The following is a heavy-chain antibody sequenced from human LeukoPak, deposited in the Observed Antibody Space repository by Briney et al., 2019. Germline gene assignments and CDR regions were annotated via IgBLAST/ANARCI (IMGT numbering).Heavy chain of an antibody. D-gene: IGHD3-22*01. V-gene: IGHV4-59*01. Sequence: SETLSLTCTVSGGSIGSFYWSWIRQPPGKGLEWIGYVYYSGDTKYNPSLKSRVTISVDTSKNQFSLKLTSVTAADTAVYYCARDSSGSTNWFDPWGQGTLVTVSS. CDR3: ARDSSGSTNWFDP. CDR1: GGSIGSFY. CDR2: VYYSGDT. J-gene: IGHJ5*02.